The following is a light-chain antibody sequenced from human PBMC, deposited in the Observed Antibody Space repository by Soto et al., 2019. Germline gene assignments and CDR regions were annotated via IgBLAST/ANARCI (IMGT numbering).Light chain of an antibody. J-gene: IGLJ3*02. CDR2: EVS. CDR1: SNDVGGYKY. CDR3: SSYAGSNNWV. V-gene: IGLV2-14*01. Sequence: QSALTQPASVSGSPGQSITISCTGTSNDVGGYKYVSWHQQHPGKAPKLMIYEVSNRPSGVSTRFSASRSGNTASLTVSGLQAEDEADYYCSSYAGSNNWVFGGGTKLTVL.